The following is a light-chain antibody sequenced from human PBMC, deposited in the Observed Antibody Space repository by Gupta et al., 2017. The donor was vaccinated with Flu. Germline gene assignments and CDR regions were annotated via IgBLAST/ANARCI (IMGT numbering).Light chain of an antibody. V-gene: IGKV4-1*01. Sequence: IVMTQSPDTLSLSLGERATINCKSSQSVLYSSNNNNYLAWYQHKAGHPPKLLIYWASTRESGVPDRVSGSGSGTDFTLTISSIQAEDVAVYYCQEYYSSPPMYTFGQGTKVEI. CDR1: QSVLYSSNNNNY. CDR3: QEYYSSPPMYT. CDR2: WAS. J-gene: IGKJ2*01.